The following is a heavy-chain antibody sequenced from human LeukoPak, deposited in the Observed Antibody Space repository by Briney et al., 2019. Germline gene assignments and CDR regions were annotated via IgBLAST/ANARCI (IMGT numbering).Heavy chain of an antibody. CDR1: GFTFSGSA. Sequence: GGSLRLSCAASGFTFSGSAMHWVRQASGKGLEWVGRIRSKANSYATAYAASVKGRFAISRDDSKNTAYLQMNSLKTEDTAVYYCTRPDDYGDYWGQGTLVTVSS. CDR3: TRPDDYGDY. J-gene: IGHJ4*02. V-gene: IGHV3-73*01. CDR2: IRSKANSYAT.